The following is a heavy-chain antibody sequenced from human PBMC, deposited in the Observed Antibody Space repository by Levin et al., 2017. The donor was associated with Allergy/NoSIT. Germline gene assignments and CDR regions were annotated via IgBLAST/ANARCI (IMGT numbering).Heavy chain of an antibody. J-gene: IGHJ3*02. Sequence: GGSLRLSCAASGFTVSSNYMSWVRQAPGKGLEWVSVIYSGGSTYYADSVKGRFTISRDNSKNTLYLQMNSLRAEDTAVYYCARDLRNPIMITFGGVIVNDAFDIWGQGTMVTVSS. CDR3: ARDLRNPIMITFGGVIVNDAFDI. CDR2: IYSGGST. D-gene: IGHD3-16*02. CDR1: GFTVSSNY. V-gene: IGHV3-53*01.